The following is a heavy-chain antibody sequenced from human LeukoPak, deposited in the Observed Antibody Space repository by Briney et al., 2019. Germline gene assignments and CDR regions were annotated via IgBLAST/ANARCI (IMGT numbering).Heavy chain of an antibody. CDR1: GFTFRSYA. CDR2: LSDSGGST. Sequence: GGSLRLSCAASGFTFRSYAMNWVRQAPGKGLEWVSGLSDSGGSTYYADSVKGRFTISRDNSKNTLDLQMNSLRGEDTAVYYCAKDRGGGFDVWGQGTTVPVS. J-gene: IGHJ6*02. CDR3: AKDRGGGFDV. D-gene: IGHD4-23*01. V-gene: IGHV3-23*01.